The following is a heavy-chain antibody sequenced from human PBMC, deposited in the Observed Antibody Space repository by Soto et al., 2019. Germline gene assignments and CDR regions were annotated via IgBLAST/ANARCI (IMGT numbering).Heavy chain of an antibody. V-gene: IGHV4-4*07. CDR2: IYTSGST. Sequence: ESMSPTSPVYARSTTSNYWGWDRPPAGRGLAWIGRIYTSGSTNYNPSLKSRVTMSVNTSTNQFSLKLSSVNAADTAVYYCGGGKRYSYDYGWVDFWGQGTLVTVSS. CDR1: ARSTTSNY. D-gene: IGHD5-18*01. CDR3: GGGKRYSYDYGWVDF. J-gene: IGHJ5*01.